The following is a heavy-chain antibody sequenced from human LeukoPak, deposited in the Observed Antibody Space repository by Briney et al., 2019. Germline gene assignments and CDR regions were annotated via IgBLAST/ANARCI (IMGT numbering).Heavy chain of an antibody. V-gene: IGHV1-2*02. CDR2: INPHSGGT. D-gene: IGHD2-2*01. J-gene: IGHJ4*02. CDR1: GYTFTSYA. Sequence: ASVKVSCKASGYTFTSYAMNWVRQAPGQELEWMGWINPHSGGTNYAQKFQGGVTMTRDTSITTAYMELSSLRSDDTAVYYCARDVGEYCSSTNCYASHYWGQGTLVTVSS. CDR3: ARDVGEYCSSTNCYASHY.